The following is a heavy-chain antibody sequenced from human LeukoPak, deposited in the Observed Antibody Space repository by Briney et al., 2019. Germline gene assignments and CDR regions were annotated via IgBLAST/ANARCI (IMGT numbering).Heavy chain of an antibody. CDR3: ARGVVVPAAISNWFDP. CDR1: GDTFSSYA. Sequence: SVKVSCKASGDTFSSYAISWVRQAPGQGLEWMGRIIPILGIANYAQKFQGRVTITADKSTSTAYMELSSLRSEDTAVYYCARGVVVPAAISNWFDPWGQGTLVTVSS. CDR2: IIPILGIA. D-gene: IGHD2-2*01. V-gene: IGHV1-69*04. J-gene: IGHJ5*02.